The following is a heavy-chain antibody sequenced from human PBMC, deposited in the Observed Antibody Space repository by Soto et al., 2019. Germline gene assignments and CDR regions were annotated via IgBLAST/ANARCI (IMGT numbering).Heavy chain of an antibody. CDR2: ISSSGSTI. Sequence: QVQLVESGGGLVKPGGSLRLSCAASGFTFSDYYMSWIRQAPGKGLEWVSYISSSGSTIYYADSVKGRFTISRDNAKNXXYXXXXXLRXEXTAVYYCASLYGSGSYFGYYYGMDVWGQGTTVTVSS. CDR3: ASLYGSGSYFGYYYGMDV. D-gene: IGHD3-10*01. V-gene: IGHV3-11*01. J-gene: IGHJ6*02. CDR1: GFTFSDYY.